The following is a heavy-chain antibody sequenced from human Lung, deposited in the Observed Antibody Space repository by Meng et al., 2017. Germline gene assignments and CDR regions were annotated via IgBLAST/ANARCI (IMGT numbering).Heavy chain of an antibody. CDR2: INTDNGDT. CDR3: ARDERGGPYYFDY. Sequence: QVQLVQSGAEVKKPGASVKVSCQASGYSFTTYGMHWLRQAPGQRLEWMGWINTDNGDTHYSQKFQGRVTITRDTSARTAYMEQSSLRSEDTAVYFCARDERGGPYYFDYWGQGTLVTVSS. CDR1: GYSFTTYG. J-gene: IGHJ4*02. V-gene: IGHV1-3*04.